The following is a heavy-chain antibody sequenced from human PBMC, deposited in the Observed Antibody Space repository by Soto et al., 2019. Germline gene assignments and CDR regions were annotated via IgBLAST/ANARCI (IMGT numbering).Heavy chain of an antibody. CDR2: IIPIFGTA. CDR1: GGTFSSYA. D-gene: IGHD6-6*01. J-gene: IGHJ6*02. V-gene: IGHV1-69*01. CDR3: EREGEYSSSSDYYFYGMDV. Sequence: QVQLVQSGAEVKKPGSSVKVSCKASGGTFSSYAISWVRQAPGQGLEWMGGIIPIFGTANYAQKFQGRVTITADESTRTAYIELSSLRSEDTAVYYCEREGEYSSSSDYYFYGMDVWGQGTTVTVSS.